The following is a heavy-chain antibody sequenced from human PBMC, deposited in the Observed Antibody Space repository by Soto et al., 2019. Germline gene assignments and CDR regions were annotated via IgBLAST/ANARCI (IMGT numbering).Heavy chain of an antibody. D-gene: IGHD3-10*01. CDR2: IKSKTNSYAT. J-gene: IGHJ3*02. CDR3: TNYKGDGGFDI. CDR1: GFTFSGAA. Sequence: GGSLRLSCAASGFTFSGAAIHWVRQASGKGLEWVGRIKSKTNSYATAYAASMNGRFTISRDDSKSTAYLQMDSLKIEDTAIYYCTNYKGDGGFDIWGQGTTVTVSS. V-gene: IGHV3-73*01.